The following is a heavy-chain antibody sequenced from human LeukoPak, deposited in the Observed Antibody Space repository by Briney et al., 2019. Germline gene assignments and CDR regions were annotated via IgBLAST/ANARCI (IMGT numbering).Heavy chain of an antibody. CDR1: GFTFSSYS. D-gene: IGHD3-10*01. V-gene: IGHV3-48*01. CDR3: ARMETIRALKVFDY. J-gene: IGHJ4*02. Sequence: GGSLRLSCAASGFTFSSYSMNWVRQAPGKGLEWVSYISSSSSTIYYADSVKGRFTISRDNAKNSLYLQMNSLRAEDTAVYYCARMETIRALKVFDYWGQGTLVTVSS. CDR2: ISSSSSTI.